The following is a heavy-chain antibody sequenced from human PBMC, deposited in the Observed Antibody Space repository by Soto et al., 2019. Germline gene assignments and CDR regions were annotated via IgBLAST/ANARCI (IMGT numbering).Heavy chain of an antibody. CDR3: VRRVFTWYNHKSFHYHVVDV. CDR1: GFTFRYYG. V-gene: IGHV3-30*03. D-gene: IGHD1-1*01. J-gene: IGHJ6*02. CDR2: ISFDGSNQ. Sequence: QVQVEESGGGVVQSGRSLRLSCAASGFTFRYYGMHWVRQAPGKGLAWVAFISFDGSNQNYEDSVKGRFTVSRDNTNSTKSLQMESLRPEKTAVYYCVRRVFTWYNHKSFHYHVVDVSCPRTPVTVS.